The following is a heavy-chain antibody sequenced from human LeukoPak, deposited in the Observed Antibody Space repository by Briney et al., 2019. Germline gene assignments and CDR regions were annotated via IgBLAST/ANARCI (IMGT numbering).Heavy chain of an antibody. CDR2: ISSSSSYI. CDR1: GFTFSSYS. J-gene: IGHJ4*02. D-gene: IGHD3-10*01. Sequence: GGSLRLSCAASGFTFSSYSMNWVRQAPGKGLEWVSSISSSSSYIYYADSVKGRLTISRDNAKNSLYLQMNSLRAEDTAVYYCASSYYYGSGSTRLGYWGQGTLVTVSS. V-gene: IGHV3-21*01. CDR3: ASSYYYGSGSTRLGY.